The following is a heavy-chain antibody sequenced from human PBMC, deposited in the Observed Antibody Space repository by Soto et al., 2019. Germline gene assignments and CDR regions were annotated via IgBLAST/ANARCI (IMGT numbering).Heavy chain of an antibody. J-gene: IGHJ6*03. Sequence: GGSLRLSCAASGFTFSSYWMHWVRQAPGKGLVWVSRINSDGSSTSYADSVKGRFTISRDNAKNTLYLQMNSLRAEDTAVYYCARGAKISQIVATIRAPKYYYYYYYMDVWGKGTTVTVSS. CDR3: ARGAKISQIVATIRAPKYYYYYYYMDV. V-gene: IGHV3-74*01. CDR1: GFTFSSYW. D-gene: IGHD5-12*01. CDR2: INSDGSST.